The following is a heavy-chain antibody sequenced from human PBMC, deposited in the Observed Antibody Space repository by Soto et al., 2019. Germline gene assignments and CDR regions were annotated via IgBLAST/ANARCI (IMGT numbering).Heavy chain of an antibody. CDR1: GGSISSSSYY. J-gene: IGHJ4*02. V-gene: IGHV4-39*01. D-gene: IGHD5-18*01. Sequence: QLQLQESGPGLVKPSETLSLTCTVSGGSISSSSYYWGWIRQPPGKGLEWIGSIYYSGSTYYNPSLKSRVTISVDTSKNQFSLKLSSVTAADTAVYYCARATAMVTRCFDYWGQGTLVTVSS. CDR2: IYYSGST. CDR3: ARATAMVTRCFDY.